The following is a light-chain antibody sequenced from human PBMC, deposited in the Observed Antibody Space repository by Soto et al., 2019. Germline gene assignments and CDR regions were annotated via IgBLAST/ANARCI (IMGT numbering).Light chain of an antibody. CDR1: QDIRNF. J-gene: IGKJ3*01. CDR3: QKYSSVPV. Sequence: DIQMTQSPTSLSASVGDRVTITCRASQDIRNFVAWYQQKPGKAPKLLIYAASTLQSGVPSRFSGSVSGTDFTLTINSLQPEDVATYSGQKYSSVPVFGPGTKVEIK. CDR2: AAS. V-gene: IGKV1-27*01.